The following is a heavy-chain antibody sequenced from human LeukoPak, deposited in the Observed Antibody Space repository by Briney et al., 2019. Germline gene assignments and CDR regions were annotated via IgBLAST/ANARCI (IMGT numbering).Heavy chain of an antibody. Sequence: SETLSLTCAVYGGSFSGYYWSWIRQPPGKGLEWIGDINHSGSTNYNPSLKSRVTISVDTSKNQFSLKLSSVTAADTAVYYCARHGKQWLVLDGRYYYYMDVWGKGTTVTISS. CDR1: GGSFSGYY. CDR2: INHSGST. V-gene: IGHV4-34*01. D-gene: IGHD6-19*01. CDR3: ARHGKQWLVLDGRYYYYMDV. J-gene: IGHJ6*03.